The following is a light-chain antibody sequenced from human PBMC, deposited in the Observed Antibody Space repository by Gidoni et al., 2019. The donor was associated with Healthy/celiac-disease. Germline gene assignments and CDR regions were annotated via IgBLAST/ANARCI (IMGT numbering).Light chain of an antibody. J-gene: IGKJ2*01. CDR2: AAS. CDR1: QSMSSY. V-gene: IGKV1-39*01. CDR3: LQSYRSPYT. Sequence: DIQMTQSPSSLSASVGDRVTITCRASQSMSSYLNWYQQKPGKAPKLLIYAASNLESGVTARFSGSGSGTDFTLNISRVQPEDVATYYCLQSYRSPYTFGQGTKLEIK.